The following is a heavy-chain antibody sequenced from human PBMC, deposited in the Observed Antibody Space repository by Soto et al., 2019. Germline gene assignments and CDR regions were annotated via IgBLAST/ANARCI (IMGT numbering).Heavy chain of an antibody. D-gene: IGHD6-6*01. CDR3: ASLSIAAIWGFDP. J-gene: IGHJ5*02. V-gene: IGHV1-2*04. CDR2: INPNSGGT. Sequence: ASVKVSCKASGYTFTGYYMHWVRQAPGQGLEWMGWINPNSGGTNYAQKFQGWVTMTRDTSISTAYMELSRLRSDDTAVYYCASLSIAAIWGFDPWGQGTLVTVSS. CDR1: GYTFTGYY.